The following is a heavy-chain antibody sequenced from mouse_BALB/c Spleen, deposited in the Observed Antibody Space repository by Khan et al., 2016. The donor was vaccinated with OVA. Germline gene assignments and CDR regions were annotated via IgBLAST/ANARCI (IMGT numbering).Heavy chain of an antibody. Sequence: EVQLQEPGPGLVKPSQSLSLTCTVTGYSITSNYSWNWIRQFPGNKLEWMGYLRTSGLTSYNPSLTSRIFIPRAPPQNHFFLPLDSVTTEDAATYSCARGNDYGYTRDCWGRGTSVTVS. V-gene: IGHV3-2*02. D-gene: IGHD1-1*01. CDR3: ARGNDYGYTRDC. CDR1: GYSITSNYS. CDR2: LRTSGLT. J-gene: IGHJ4*01.